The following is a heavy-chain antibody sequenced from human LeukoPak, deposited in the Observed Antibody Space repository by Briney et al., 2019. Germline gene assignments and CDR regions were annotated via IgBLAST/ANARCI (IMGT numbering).Heavy chain of an antibody. Sequence: PSETLSLTCAVYGGSFSGYYWSWIRQPPGKGLEWIGEINHSGSTNYNPSLKSRVTISVDTSKNQSSLKLSSVTAADTAVYYCARDYAGGYYYDYWGQGTLVTVSS. J-gene: IGHJ4*02. V-gene: IGHV4-34*01. CDR1: GGSFSGYY. CDR3: ARDYAGGYYYDY. D-gene: IGHD3-22*01. CDR2: INHSGST.